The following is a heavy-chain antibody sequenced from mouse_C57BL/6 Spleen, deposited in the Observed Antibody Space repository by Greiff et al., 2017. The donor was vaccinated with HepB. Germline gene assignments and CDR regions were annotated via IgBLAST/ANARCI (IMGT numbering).Heavy chain of an antibody. V-gene: IGHV1-55*01. Sequence: QVQLQQPGAELVKPGASVKMSCKASGYTFTSYWITWVKQRPGQGLEWIGDIYPGSGSTNYNEKFKSKATLTVDTSSSTAYMQLSSLTSEDSAVYYCARWDYDSTTNFDYWGQGTTLTVSS. D-gene: IGHD2-4*01. J-gene: IGHJ2*01. CDR2: IYPGSGST. CDR3: ARWDYDSTTNFDY. CDR1: GYTFTSYW.